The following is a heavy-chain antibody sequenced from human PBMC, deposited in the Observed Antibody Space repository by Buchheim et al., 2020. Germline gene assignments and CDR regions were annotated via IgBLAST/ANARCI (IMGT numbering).Heavy chain of an antibody. CDR2: IFNTAGGT. J-gene: IGHJ5*02. D-gene: IGHD3/OR15-3a*01. V-gene: IGHV3-23*04. Sequence: EVQVVESGGGLVQPGGSLRLSCAASGFTFSSYAMTWVRQAPGKGLEWVSTIFNTAGGTYYADSVKGRFTISGDNSQNMVYLQMNTLGAEDTALYYCARRMTFGATPGLDPWGQGTL. CDR1: GFTFSSYA. CDR3: ARRMTFGATPGLDP.